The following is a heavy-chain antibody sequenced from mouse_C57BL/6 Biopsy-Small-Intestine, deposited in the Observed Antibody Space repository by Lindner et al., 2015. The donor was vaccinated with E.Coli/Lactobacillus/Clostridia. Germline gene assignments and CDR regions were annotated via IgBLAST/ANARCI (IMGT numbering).Heavy chain of an antibody. V-gene: IGHV1-63*01. CDR3: ARRGAQVYFDY. CDR1: GYTFTNYW. D-gene: IGHD3-2*02. Sequence: VQLQESGAELVRPGTSVKMSCKASGYTFTNYWIGWAKQRPGHGLEWIGDIYPGGGYTNYNEKFKGKATLTADKSSSTAYMQFSSLTSEDSAIYYCARRGAQVYFDYWGQGTTLTVSS. J-gene: IGHJ2*01. CDR2: IYPGGGYT.